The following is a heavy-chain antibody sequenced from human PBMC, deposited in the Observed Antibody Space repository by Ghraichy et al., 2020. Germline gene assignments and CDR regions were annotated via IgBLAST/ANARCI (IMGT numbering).Heavy chain of an antibody. V-gene: IGHV3-48*03. D-gene: IGHD4-23*01. CDR3: AWGDVRGGNRFFDY. Sequence: GGSLRLSCAASGFIFSSYAMSWVRQAPGKGLEWVSSISGSGGSIYYAESVKGRFTISRDNAKKSLYLQMNSLRAEDTAIYYCAWGDVRGGNRFFDYWGQGTLVTVSS. J-gene: IGHJ4*02. CDR2: ISGSGGSI. CDR1: GFIFSSYA.